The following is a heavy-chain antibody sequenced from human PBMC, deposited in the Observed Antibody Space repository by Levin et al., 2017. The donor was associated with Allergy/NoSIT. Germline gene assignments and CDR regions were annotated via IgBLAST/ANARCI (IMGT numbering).Heavy chain of an antibody. CDR1: GFTFSNAW. D-gene: IGHD2-21*02. Sequence: GESLKISCAASGFTFSNAWMSWVRQAPGKGLEWVGRIKSKTDGGTTDYAAPGKGRFTISRDDSKNTLYLQMDRMKTGDADGYYCTTVRCGGDCYWYYYYGMDVWGQGTTVTVSS. CDR3: TTVRCGGDCYWYYYYGMDV. J-gene: IGHJ6*02. CDR2: IKSKTDGGTT. V-gene: IGHV3-15*01.